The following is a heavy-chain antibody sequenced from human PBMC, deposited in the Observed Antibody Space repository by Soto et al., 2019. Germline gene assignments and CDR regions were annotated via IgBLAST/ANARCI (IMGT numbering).Heavy chain of an antibody. CDR1: GYSISSGYY. CDR2: IYHSGST. V-gene: IGHV4-38-2*02. Sequence: KPSETLSLTCAVSGYSISSGYYWGWIRQPPGKGLEWIGSIYHSGSTYYNPSLKSRVTISVDTSKNQFSLKLSSVTAADTAVYYCARDFIYYDSSGFDYWGQGTLVTVSS. D-gene: IGHD3-22*01. J-gene: IGHJ4*02. CDR3: ARDFIYYDSSGFDY.